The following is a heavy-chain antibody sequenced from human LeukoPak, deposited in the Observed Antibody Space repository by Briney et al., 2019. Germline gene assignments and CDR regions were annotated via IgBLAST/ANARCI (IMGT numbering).Heavy chain of an antibody. J-gene: IGHJ4*02. Sequence: WVNVPCKAGGGTLSLYVISGVRQAPARGREGMGGIIPIFGTANYAQKFQGRVTITTDESTSTAYMELSSLRSEDTAVYYCARGRGPYNWNYLDYWGQGTLVTVSS. D-gene: IGHD1-20*01. CDR1: GGTLSLYV. CDR2: IIPIFGTA. V-gene: IGHV1-69*05. CDR3: ARGRGPYNWNYLDY.